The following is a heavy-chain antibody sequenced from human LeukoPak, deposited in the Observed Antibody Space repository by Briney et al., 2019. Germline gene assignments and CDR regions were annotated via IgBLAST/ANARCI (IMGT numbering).Heavy chain of an antibody. Sequence: GLVQPGRSLRLSCAASGFTFDDYAMHWVRQAPGKGLEWVSGISWNSGSIGYADSVKGRFTISRDNAKNSLYLQMNSLRAEDTALYYCAARDKSCSGGVCDPIDYWGQGTLVTVSS. CDR3: AARDKSCSGGVCDPIDY. CDR2: ISWNSGSI. CDR1: GFTFDDYA. V-gene: IGHV3-9*01. J-gene: IGHJ4*02. D-gene: IGHD2-8*02.